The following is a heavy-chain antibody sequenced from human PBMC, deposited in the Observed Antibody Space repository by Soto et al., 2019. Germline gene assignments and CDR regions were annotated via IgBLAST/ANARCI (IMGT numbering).Heavy chain of an antibody. CDR2: IIPIFGTA. Sequence: GASVKVSCKASGGTFSSYAISWVRQAPGQGLEWMGGIIPIFGTANYAQKFQGRVTITADESTSTAYMELSSLRSEDTAVYYCASDDSSGYYLFQWGQGTLVTVSS. D-gene: IGHD3-22*01. J-gene: IGHJ4*02. CDR1: GGTFSSYA. V-gene: IGHV1-69*13. CDR3: ASDDSSGYYLFQ.